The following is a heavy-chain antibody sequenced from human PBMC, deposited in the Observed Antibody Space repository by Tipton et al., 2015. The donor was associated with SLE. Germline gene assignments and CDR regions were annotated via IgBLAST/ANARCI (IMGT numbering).Heavy chain of an antibody. CDR2: INSDGSST. V-gene: IGHV3-74*01. D-gene: IGHD5-18*01. CDR1: GFTFSSYW. Sequence: SLRLSCAASGFTFSSYWMHWVRQAPGKGLVWVSRINSDGSSTSYADSVKGRFTISRDNAKNTLYLQMNSLRAEDTAVYYCAKDLQLWPYYFDYWGQGTLVTVSS. J-gene: IGHJ4*02. CDR3: AKDLQLWPYYFDY.